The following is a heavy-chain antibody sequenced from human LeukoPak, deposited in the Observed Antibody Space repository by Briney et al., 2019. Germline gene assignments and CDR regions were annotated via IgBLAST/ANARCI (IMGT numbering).Heavy chain of an antibody. CDR2: IETAGET. J-gene: IGHJ3*02. Sequence: GGSLRLSCAASGFTFSNYDMHWVRQATGKGLEWVSAIETAGETHYAGSVKGRFTISRENARNSLYLQMNNLRAGDTAVYYCARDYSGENVFDIWGQGTTVTVSS. CDR1: GFTFSNYD. CDR3: ARDYSGENVFDI. V-gene: IGHV3-13*04. D-gene: IGHD3-16*01.